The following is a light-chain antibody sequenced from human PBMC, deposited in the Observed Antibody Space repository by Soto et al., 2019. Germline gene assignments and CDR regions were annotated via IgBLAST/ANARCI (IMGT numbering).Light chain of an antibody. J-gene: IGLJ3*02. CDR2: DNN. CDR1: SSNIGNNY. V-gene: IGLV1-51*01. Sequence: QSVLTQPPSVSAAPGEKVIISCSGSSSNIGNNYVIWYQHLPGAAPKFLIYDNNRRPSGIPDRCSGSKSGTSATLGITELGTGDEADYYCATWDSSLNAVVFGGGTKLTVL. CDR3: ATWDSSLNAVV.